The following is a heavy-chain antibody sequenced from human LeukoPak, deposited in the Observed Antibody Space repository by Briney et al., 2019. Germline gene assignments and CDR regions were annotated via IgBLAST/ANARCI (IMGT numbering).Heavy chain of an antibody. D-gene: IGHD3-22*01. J-gene: IGHJ4*02. Sequence: GGSLRLSCAASRFTFSSYSMNWVRQAPGKGLEWVSSISSSSSYAFYADSVKGRFTISRDNAKNSLYLQMTSLRAEDTAVYYCARDYQDSSGYYYFDYWGQGTLVTVSS. CDR2: ISSSSSYA. V-gene: IGHV3-21*04. CDR3: ARDYQDSSGYYYFDY. CDR1: RFTFSSYS.